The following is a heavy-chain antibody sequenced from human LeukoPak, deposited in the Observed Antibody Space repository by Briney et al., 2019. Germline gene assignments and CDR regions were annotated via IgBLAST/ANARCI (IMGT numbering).Heavy chain of an antibody. CDR2: ISSSGSTI. D-gene: IGHD6-19*01. Sequence: GGSLRLSCAASGFTFSSYEMNWVRQAPGKGLEWVSYISSSGSTIYYADSVKGRFTISRDSPKNTLYLQMNNLRAEDTAVYYCARTLLVAGFDYWGQGTLVIVSS. CDR3: ARTLLVAGFDY. J-gene: IGHJ4*02. CDR1: GFTFSSYE. V-gene: IGHV3-48*03.